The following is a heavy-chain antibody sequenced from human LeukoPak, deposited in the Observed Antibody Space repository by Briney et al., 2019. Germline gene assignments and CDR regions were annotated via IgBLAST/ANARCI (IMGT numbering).Heavy chain of an antibody. Sequence: ASVKVSCKASGYTFNNYYIHWVRQAPGQGLEWMGIINPGGGSTGYVQKFRGRVTMTRDTSTSTVYMDLSSLSSKDTAVYYCARVGLEYDSSGFYYPWGQGTLVTVSS. J-gene: IGHJ5*02. D-gene: IGHD3-22*01. CDR2: INPGGGST. CDR3: ARVGLEYDSSGFYYP. CDR1: GYTFNNYY. V-gene: IGHV1-46*02.